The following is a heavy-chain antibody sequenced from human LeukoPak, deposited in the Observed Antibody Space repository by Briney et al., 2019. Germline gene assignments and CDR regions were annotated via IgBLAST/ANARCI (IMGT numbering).Heavy chain of an antibody. CDR1: GGSISSYY. J-gene: IGHJ4*02. Sequence: SETLSLTCTVSGGSISSYYWSWIRQPPGRGLEWIGYVYYSGSTNYNSSLKSRVTISVDTSQNRFSLNLRSVTAADTAVYYCARHEAGTYLQYWGQGALVIVSA. V-gene: IGHV4-59*08. D-gene: IGHD6-13*01. CDR3: ARHEAGTYLQY. CDR2: VYYSGST.